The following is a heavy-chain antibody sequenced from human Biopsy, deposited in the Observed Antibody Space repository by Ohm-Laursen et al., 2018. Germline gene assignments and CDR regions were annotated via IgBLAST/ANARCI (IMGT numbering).Heavy chain of an antibody. CDR3: ARDALGGGSYRFFY. J-gene: IGHJ4*02. CDR2: IIPIFGTA. D-gene: IGHD1-26*01. Sequence: SVKVSCNASGYTFTNYGISWVRQAPGQGLEWMGGIIPIFGTANYAQKFQGRVTITADESTSTAYMELSSLRSDDTAVYYCARDALGGGSYRFFYWGQGSLVTVSS. V-gene: IGHV1-69*13. CDR1: GYTFTNYG.